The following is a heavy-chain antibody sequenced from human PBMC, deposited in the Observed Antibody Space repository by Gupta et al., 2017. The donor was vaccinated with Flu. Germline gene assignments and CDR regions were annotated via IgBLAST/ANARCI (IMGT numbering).Heavy chain of an antibody. CDR1: SIKWNGWY. J-gene: IGHJ5*02. V-gene: IGHV4-39*01. D-gene: IGHD1-26*01. CDR2: LDYNGRT. CDR3: ASSGSDDVFDT. Sequence: SIKWNGWYWGWVRQPTGKGLEWVLSLDYNGRTYKNPSLNSRVTMSVDPAKKQFSLKLTGVTAADTGVYYCASSGSDDVFDTWGQGTRVTVSS.